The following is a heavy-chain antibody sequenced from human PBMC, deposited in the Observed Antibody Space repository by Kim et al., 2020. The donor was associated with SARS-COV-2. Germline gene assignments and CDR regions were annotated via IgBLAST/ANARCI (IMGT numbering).Heavy chain of an antibody. CDR2: INHSGST. V-gene: IGHV4-34*01. D-gene: IGHD3-10*01. J-gene: IGHJ6*02. CDR1: GGSFSGYY. Sequence: SETLSLTCAVYGGSFSGYYWSWIRQPPGKGLEWIGEINHSGSTNYNPSLKSRVTISVDTYKNQFSLKLSSVTAADTAVYYCARVTMVRGRWREFSPYYYYGMDVWGQGTTVTVSS. CDR3: ARVTMVRGRWREFSPYYYYGMDV.